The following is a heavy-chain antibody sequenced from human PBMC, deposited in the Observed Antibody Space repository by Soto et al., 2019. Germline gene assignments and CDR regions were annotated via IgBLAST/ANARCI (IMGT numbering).Heavy chain of an antibody. CDR3: ARGYWSGYYLAIYFDY. Sequence: SETLSLTCAVSGGSFSGYYWSWIRQPPGKGLEWIGEINHSGSNNYNPYLKRRVTISVYTTKNQFSLKLRSVTAADTAVYYCARGYWSGYYLAIYFDYWGQGTLVTVSS. CDR2: INHSGSN. CDR1: GGSFSGYY. D-gene: IGHD3-3*01. J-gene: IGHJ4*02. V-gene: IGHV4-34*01.